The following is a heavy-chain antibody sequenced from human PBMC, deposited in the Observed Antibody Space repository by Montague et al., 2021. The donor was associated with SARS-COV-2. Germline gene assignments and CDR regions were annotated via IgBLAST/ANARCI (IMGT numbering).Heavy chain of an antibody. Sequence: SETLSLTCTVSGGSISSSNYYWGWIRQPPGKGLEWIGSIYYSGTTYYNPSLQSRVTISVDKSKKQFSLKLSSVTAADTAVYYCARETYNSGWFQQFDYWGQGTLVTVSS. D-gene: IGHD6-19*01. CDR1: GGSISSSNYY. V-gene: IGHV4-39*01. CDR3: ARETYNSGWFQQFDY. J-gene: IGHJ4*02. CDR2: IYYSGTT.